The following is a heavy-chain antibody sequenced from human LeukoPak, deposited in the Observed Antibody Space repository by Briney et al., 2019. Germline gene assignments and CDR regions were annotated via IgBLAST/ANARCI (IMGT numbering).Heavy chain of an antibody. V-gene: IGHV4-31*03. CDR2: IYYSGST. D-gene: IGHD4-23*01. J-gene: IGHJ4*02. CDR3: ASPQGSNPYPKSFDY. CDR1: GGSISSGGYY. Sequence: SETLSLTCTVSGGSISSGGYYWSWIRQHPGKGLEWIGYIYYSGSTYYNPSLKSRVTISVDTSKNQFSLKLSSVTAADTAVYYCASPQGSNPYPKSFDYWGQGTLVTVSS.